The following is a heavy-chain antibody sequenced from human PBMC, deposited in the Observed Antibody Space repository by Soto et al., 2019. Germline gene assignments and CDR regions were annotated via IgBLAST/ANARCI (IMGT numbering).Heavy chain of an antibody. J-gene: IGHJ3*02. V-gene: IGHV4-4*09. CDR3: ARQIGDDPFDI. CDR1: GGSISTYY. CDR2: IYRTGST. Sequence: SETLSLTCTVSGGSISTYYWSWIRQSPDKGLEWIGYIYRTGSTHYNPSLNSRAAISLGTSRNQFSLQLNSVTAADTAVYFCARQIGDDPFDIWGKGTMVTVSS. D-gene: IGHD3-3*01.